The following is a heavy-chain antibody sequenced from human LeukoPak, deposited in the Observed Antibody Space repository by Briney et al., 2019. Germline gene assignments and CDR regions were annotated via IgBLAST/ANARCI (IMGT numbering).Heavy chain of an antibody. J-gene: IGHJ4*02. Sequence: GASVKVSCTASGYRFISHYIHWVRQAPGQGPEWLGWMHAGNGNTKYPETFEGRVTMTRDTSSNTAYMELTSLRSDDTAVYYCAREGSYCVGGDCYSFDFWGQGTLVTVSS. CDR1: GYRFISHY. V-gene: IGHV1-2*02. D-gene: IGHD2-21*02. CDR3: AREGSYCVGGDCYSFDF. CDR2: MHAGNGNT.